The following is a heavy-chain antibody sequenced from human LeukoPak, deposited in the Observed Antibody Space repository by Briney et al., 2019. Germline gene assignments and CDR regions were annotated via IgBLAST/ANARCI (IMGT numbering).Heavy chain of an antibody. CDR2: MYYSGST. D-gene: IGHD5-24*01. J-gene: IGHJ6*02. V-gene: IGHV4-59*08. CDR3: ARPSRPDGYYGMDV. CDR1: GGSISSYY. Sequence: RPSETLSLTCTVSGGSISSYYWSWIRQPPGKGLEWIGYMYYSGSTNYNPSLKSRVTISVDTSKNQFSLKLSSVTAADTAVYYCARPSRPDGYYGMDVWGQGTTVTVPS.